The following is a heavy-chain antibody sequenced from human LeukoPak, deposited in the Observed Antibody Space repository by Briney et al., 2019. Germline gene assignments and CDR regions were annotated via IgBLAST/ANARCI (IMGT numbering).Heavy chain of an antibody. CDR1: GGSFSTYA. CDR2: IIPFFGTP. CDR3: ARYKVPPHQDSSMVPGVYYYYGMDV. V-gene: IGHV1-69*13. Sequence: SVKVSCKTSGGSFSTYAISWVRQAPGQGLEWMGGIIPFFGTPSYAQKFHGRVTITADESTNTTYMEVSSLRSEDTALYYCARYKVPPHQDSSMVPGVYYYYGMDVWGLGTTVTVSS. D-gene: IGHD3-10*01. J-gene: IGHJ6*02.